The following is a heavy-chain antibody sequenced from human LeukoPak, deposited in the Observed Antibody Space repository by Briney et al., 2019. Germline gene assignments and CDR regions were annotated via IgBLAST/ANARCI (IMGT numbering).Heavy chain of an antibody. D-gene: IGHD1-1*01. Sequence: PGGSLRLSCAASGFTFSSYEMNWVRQAPGKGLEWVSYISSSGSTIYYADSVKGRFTISRDNAKNSLYLQMNSLRAEDTAVYYCAREFDDPYAFDIWGQGTMVTVSS. CDR2: ISSSGSTI. V-gene: IGHV3-48*03. CDR3: AREFDDPYAFDI. CDR1: GFTFSSYE. J-gene: IGHJ3*02.